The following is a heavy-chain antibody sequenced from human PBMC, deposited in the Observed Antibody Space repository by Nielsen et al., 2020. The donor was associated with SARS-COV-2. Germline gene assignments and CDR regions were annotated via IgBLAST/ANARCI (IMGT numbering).Heavy chain of an antibody. CDR1: GYTFTSYG. Sequence: ASVKVSCKASGYTFTSYGISWVRQAPGQGLEWMGWISAYNGNTNYAQKLQGRVTMTIDTSTSTAYMELRSLRSDDTAVYYCARPITNNYYYYYMDVWGKGTTVTVS. CDR2: ISAYNGNT. J-gene: IGHJ6*03. V-gene: IGHV1-18*04. CDR3: ARPITNNYYYYYMDV.